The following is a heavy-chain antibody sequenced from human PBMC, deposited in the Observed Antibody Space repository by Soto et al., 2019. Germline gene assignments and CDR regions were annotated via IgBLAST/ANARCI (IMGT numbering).Heavy chain of an antibody. CDR2: IYSSGSA. Sequence: SETLSFTCTVSGDSVSSGGYYWSWIRQPPGKGLEWIGYIYSSGSANYNPSLKSRVTISRDTSKNQISLKVASVTAADTAGYYCARGFSSVSMDAWGQGTTVTVSS. CDR1: GDSVSSGGYY. J-gene: IGHJ6*02. D-gene: IGHD6-19*01. V-gene: IGHV4-61*08. CDR3: ARGFSSVSMDA.